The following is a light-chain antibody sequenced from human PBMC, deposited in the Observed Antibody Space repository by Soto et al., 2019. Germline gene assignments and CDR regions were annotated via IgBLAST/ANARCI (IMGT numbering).Light chain of an antibody. Sequence: DVVLTQSPLFLSATLGQPASISCRSSEGLVYGDGNTYLSWFQRRPGHAPRRLIYAVSDRDSGVPDRFSGSRSGTDFTLRISRVEDEDVGVYFCMQGTHWPFTFGQGTKLEIK. CDR1: EGLVYGDGNTY. CDR3: MQGTHWPFT. V-gene: IGKV2-30*01. J-gene: IGKJ2*01. CDR2: AVS.